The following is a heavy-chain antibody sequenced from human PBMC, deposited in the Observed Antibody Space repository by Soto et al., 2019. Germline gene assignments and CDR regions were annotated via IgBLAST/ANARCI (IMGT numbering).Heavy chain of an antibody. Sequence: SEKVSFKASWYTFTSYYMHWVRQAPGQGLEWMGIINPSGGSTSYAQNFQGRVTMTRDTSTSTVYMELSSLRSEDTAVYYCARGLVVVPDYWGQRYLVTV. D-gene: IGHD2-15*01. V-gene: IGHV1-46*01. CDR3: ARGLVVVPDY. CDR1: WYTFTSYY. J-gene: IGHJ4*02. CDR2: INPSGGST.